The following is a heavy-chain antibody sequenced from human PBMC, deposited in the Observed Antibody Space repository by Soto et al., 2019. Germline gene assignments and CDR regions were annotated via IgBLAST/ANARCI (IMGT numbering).Heavy chain of an antibody. Sequence: GGSLRLSCAASGFTFSSYSMNWVRQAPGKGLEWVSSISSSSYIYYADSVKGRFTISRDNAKNSLYLQMNSLRAEDTAVYYCARDRIVVVTAIPDAFDIWGQGTMVTVSS. CDR3: ARDRIVVVTAIPDAFDI. CDR2: ISSSSYI. V-gene: IGHV3-21*01. J-gene: IGHJ3*02. CDR1: GFTFSSYS. D-gene: IGHD2-21*02.